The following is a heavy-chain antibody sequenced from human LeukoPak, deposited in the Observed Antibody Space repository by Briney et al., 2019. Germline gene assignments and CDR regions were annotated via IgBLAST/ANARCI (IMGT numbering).Heavy chain of an antibody. J-gene: IGHJ4*02. CDR3: ARDSGWDSSGGPGDY. CDR2: IYYSGST. D-gene: IGHD6-19*01. CDR1: GGSISSYY. Sequence: PSETLSLTCTVSGGSISSYYWSWIRQPPGKGLEWIGYIYYSGSTNYNPSLKSRVTISVDTSKNQFSLKLSSVTAADTAVYYCARDSGWDSSGGPGDYWGQGTLVTVSS. V-gene: IGHV4-59*12.